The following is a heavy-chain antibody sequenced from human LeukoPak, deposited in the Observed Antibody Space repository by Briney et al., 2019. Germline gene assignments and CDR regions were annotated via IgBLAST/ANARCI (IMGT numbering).Heavy chain of an antibody. D-gene: IGHD2-2*01. Sequence: RPGGSLRLSCAASGFTFSSYWMHWVRQAPGKGLVWVSRINTDGSSTSYADSVKGRFTISRDNAKNTLYLQMNSLRAEDTAVYYCARVIGYCSSTSCPAKRFDPWGQGTLVTVSS. CDR2: INTDGSST. CDR3: ARVIGYCSSTSCPAKRFDP. CDR1: GFTFSSYW. V-gene: IGHV3-74*01. J-gene: IGHJ5*02.